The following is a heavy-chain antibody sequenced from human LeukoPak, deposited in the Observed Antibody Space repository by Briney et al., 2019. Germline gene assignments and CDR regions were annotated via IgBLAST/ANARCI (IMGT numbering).Heavy chain of an antibody. CDR3: AKIRYNWNDFDY. V-gene: IGHV3-23*01. CDR1: GFTFSNYA. Sequence: GGSLRLSCAASGFTFSNYAMSWVRQAPGKGLGCVSVISGSGGGTYFADSVKGRFTVSRDNSKNTLYLQMNSLRAEDTAVYYCAKIRYNWNDFDYWGQGTLVTVSS. CDR2: ISGSGGGT. D-gene: IGHD1-20*01. J-gene: IGHJ4*02.